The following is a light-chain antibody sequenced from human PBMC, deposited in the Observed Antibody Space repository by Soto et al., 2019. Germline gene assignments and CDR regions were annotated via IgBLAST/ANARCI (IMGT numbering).Light chain of an antibody. CDR2: GAS. J-gene: IGKJ4*01. CDR3: QQYNNWPPLT. CDR1: QSVAGN. Sequence: EIMMTQSPATLSVSPGERATLSCRASQSVAGNLAWYQQRPGQAPRLLIYGASTRATGIPARFSGSGSGTEFTLTISSLQSEDFAVYYCQQYNNWPPLTFGGGTKVEIK. V-gene: IGKV3-15*01.